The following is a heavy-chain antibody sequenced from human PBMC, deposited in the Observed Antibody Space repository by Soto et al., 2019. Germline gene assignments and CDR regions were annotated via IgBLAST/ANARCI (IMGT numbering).Heavy chain of an antibody. CDR1: GASISNFY. CDR3: AKGGTYYFDS. V-gene: IGHV4-4*07. CDR2: LYTRGTT. Sequence: SETLSLTCSVSGASISNFYWSWIRQSAGKGLGWIGRLYTRGTTDYNPSLKSRVTMSTDTSKNRVSLSLTSVTAADTAVYYCAKGGTYYFDSWGQGIVVTVSS. D-gene: IGHD3-16*01. J-gene: IGHJ4*02.